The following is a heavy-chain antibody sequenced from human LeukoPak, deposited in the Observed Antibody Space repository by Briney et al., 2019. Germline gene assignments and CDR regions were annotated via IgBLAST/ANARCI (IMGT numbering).Heavy chain of an antibody. D-gene: IGHD3-22*01. CDR3: AKDIYYYDSSGTYYNFYYGMDV. V-gene: IGHV3-30*18. CDR2: ISYDGSNK. J-gene: IGHJ6*02. Sequence: GGSLRLSCAASGFTFSRYGMHWVRQAPGKGLEWVAVISYDGSNKYYADSVKGRFTISRDNSKNTLYLQMNSLRAEDTAVYYCAKDIYYYDSSGTYYNFYYGMDVWGQGTTVAVSS. CDR1: GFTFSRYG.